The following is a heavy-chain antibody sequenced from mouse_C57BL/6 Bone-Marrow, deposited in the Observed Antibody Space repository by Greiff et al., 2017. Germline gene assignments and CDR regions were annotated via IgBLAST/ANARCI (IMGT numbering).Heavy chain of an antibody. J-gene: IGHJ1*03. Sequence: QVQLQQPGTALVKPGASVKLSCKASGYTFTSYWMHWVKQRPGQGLEWIGNINPSNGGTNYNEKFKSKATLTVDKSSSTAYMQLSSLTSEDSAVYYCARDLGYYGSSYWYFDVWGTGTTVTVSS. V-gene: IGHV1-53*01. CDR1: GYTFTSYW. D-gene: IGHD1-1*01. CDR2: INPSNGGT. CDR3: ARDLGYYGSSYWYFDV.